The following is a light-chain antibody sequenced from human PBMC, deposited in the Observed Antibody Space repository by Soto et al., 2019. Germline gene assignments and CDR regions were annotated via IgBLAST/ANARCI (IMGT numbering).Light chain of an antibody. CDR1: QSVSSSY. Sequence: ESVLTQSPGTLSLSPGEKATISCRASQSVSSSYLAWYQQKPGQAPRLLIYGASSRATGIPDRFSGSGSGTDFTLTVSRLEPEDFAVYYCQQFGSSSWTFGQGTKWIS. V-gene: IGKV3-20*01. J-gene: IGKJ1*01. CDR3: QQFGSSSWT. CDR2: GAS.